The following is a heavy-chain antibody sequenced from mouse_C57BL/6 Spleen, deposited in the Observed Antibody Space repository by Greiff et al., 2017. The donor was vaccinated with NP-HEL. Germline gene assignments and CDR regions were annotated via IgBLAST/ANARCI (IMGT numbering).Heavy chain of an antibody. D-gene: IGHD2-5*01. CDR3: ARRYYSNYGGYFDV. J-gene: IGHJ1*03. CDR2: IHPNSGST. Sequence: QVQLKQPGAELVKPGASVKLSCKASGYTFTSYWMHWVKQRPGQGLEWIGMIHPNSGSTNYNEKFKSKATLTVDKSSSTAYMQLSSLTSEDSAVYYCARRYYSNYGGYFDVWGTGTTVTVSS. CDR1: GYTFTSYW. V-gene: IGHV1-64*01.